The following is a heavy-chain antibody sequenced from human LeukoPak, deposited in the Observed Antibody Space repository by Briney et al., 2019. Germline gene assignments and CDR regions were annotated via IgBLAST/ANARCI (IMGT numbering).Heavy chain of an antibody. CDR3: AREQGSSSSGRYGLDV. D-gene: IGHD6-6*01. V-gene: IGHV1-46*01. Sequence: GASVKVSCKASGYTFISCYIHWVRQAPGQGLEWMGIINPSGGSTSYAQKFQGRVTMTRDTSTSTVYMELSSLRSEDTAVYYCAREQGSSSSGRYGLDVWGQGTTVTVSS. CDR1: GYTFISCY. CDR2: INPSGGST. J-gene: IGHJ6*02.